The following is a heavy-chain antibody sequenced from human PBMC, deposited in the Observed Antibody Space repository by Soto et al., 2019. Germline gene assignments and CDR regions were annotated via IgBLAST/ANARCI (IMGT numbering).Heavy chain of an antibody. CDR2: IIPISDTT. CDR3: ARSQGSSTSLEIYYYYYYGMDV. Sequence: QVQLVQSGAEVKKPGSSVKVSCKASGGTFSSYAISWVRQAPGQGLEWMGGIIPISDTTNYAQKFQGRVTITADEYTSTAYMELSSLRSEDTAVYYCARSQGSSTSLEIYYYYYYGMDVWGQWTTVTVSS. CDR1: GGTFSSYA. V-gene: IGHV1-69*01. J-gene: IGHJ6*02. D-gene: IGHD2-2*01.